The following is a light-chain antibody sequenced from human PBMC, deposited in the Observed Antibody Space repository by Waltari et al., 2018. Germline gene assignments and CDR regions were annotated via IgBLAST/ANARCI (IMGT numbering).Light chain of an antibody. CDR1: IRYALRYTH. J-gene: IGLJ1*01. CDR3: SSFTSSSTLV. CDR2: DVT. V-gene: IGLV2-14*03. Sequence: QSAPTQPVSVSGSPGPSITIPCPGTIRYALRYTHVARYQQHPGKAPKLLIYDVTNRPSGVSNRFSGSKSGNTASLTISGLQAEDEADYHCSSFTSSSTLVFGTGTKVTVL.